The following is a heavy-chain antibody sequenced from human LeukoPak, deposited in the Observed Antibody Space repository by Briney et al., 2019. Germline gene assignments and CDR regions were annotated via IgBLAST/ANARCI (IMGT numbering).Heavy chain of an antibody. CDR3: ANRYYDSWSGYYRGFFDY. Sequence: PSETLSLTCAVYGGSFSGYYWSWIRQPPGKGLEWIGEINHSGSTNYNPSLKSRVTISVDTSKNQFSLKLSSVTAADTAVYYCANRYYDSWSGYYRGFFDYWGQGTLVTVSS. J-gene: IGHJ4*02. V-gene: IGHV4-34*01. CDR2: INHSGST. CDR1: GGSFSGYY. D-gene: IGHD3-3*01.